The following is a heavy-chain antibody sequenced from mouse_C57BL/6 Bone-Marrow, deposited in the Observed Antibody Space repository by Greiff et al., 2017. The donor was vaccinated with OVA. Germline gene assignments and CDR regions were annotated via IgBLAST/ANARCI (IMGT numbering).Heavy chain of an antibody. CDR1: GYSFTGYY. Sequence: EVQLVESGPELVKPGASVKISCKASGYSFTGYYMNWVKQSPEKSLEWIGEINPSTGGTTYNQKFKAKATLTVDKSSSTAYMQLSSLTSEDSAVYYCAIRWLLLFDYWGQGTTLTVSS. V-gene: IGHV1-42*01. CDR2: INPSTGGT. J-gene: IGHJ2*01. CDR3: AIRWLLLFDY. D-gene: IGHD2-3*01.